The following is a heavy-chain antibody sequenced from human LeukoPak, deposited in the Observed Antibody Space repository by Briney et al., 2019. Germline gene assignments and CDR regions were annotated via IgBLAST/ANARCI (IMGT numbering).Heavy chain of an antibody. D-gene: IGHD2-15*01. CDR2: ISSSGSTI. J-gene: IGHJ3*02. CDR3: ARLYCSGGSCYEFAFDI. CDR1: GFTFSSYE. Sequence: PGGSLRLSCAASGFTFSSYEMNWVRQAPGKGLEWVSYISSSGSTIYYADSVKGRFTISRDNAKNSLYLQMNSLRAEDTAVYYCARLYCSGGSCYEFAFDIWGQGTMVTVSS. V-gene: IGHV3-48*03.